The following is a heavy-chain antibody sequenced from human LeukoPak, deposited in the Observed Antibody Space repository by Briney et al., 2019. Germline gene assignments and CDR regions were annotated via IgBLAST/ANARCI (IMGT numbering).Heavy chain of an antibody. CDR3: SRRFDC. CDR2: IAGSGDTI. V-gene: IGHV3-48*02. CDR1: GFTFSDYS. Sequence: GGSLRLSCAASGFTFSDYSMNWVRQAPGKGLEWVSYIAGSGDTIYCADSVKGRFTISRDNAKNSLDLQMNSLRDEDTAVYYCSRRFDCWGQGTLVTVSS. J-gene: IGHJ4*02.